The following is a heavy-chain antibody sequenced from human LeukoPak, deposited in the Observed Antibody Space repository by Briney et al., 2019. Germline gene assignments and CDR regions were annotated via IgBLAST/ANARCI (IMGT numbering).Heavy chain of an antibody. Sequence: GSLRLSCAASGFTFSSYAMSWVRQPPGKGLEWIGEIYHSGSTNYNPSLKSRVTISVDKSKNQFSLKLSSVTAADTAVYYCAIIKDYYDSSGYAYWGQGTLVTVSS. CDR2: IYHSGST. CDR3: AIIKDYYDSSGYAY. V-gene: IGHV4-4*02. D-gene: IGHD3-22*01. CDR1: GFTFSSYAM. J-gene: IGHJ4*02.